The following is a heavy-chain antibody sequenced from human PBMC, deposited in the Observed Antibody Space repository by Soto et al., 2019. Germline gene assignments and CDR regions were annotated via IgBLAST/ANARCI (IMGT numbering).Heavy chain of an antibody. V-gene: IGHV1-18*04. J-gene: IGHJ6*02. Sequence: WASVKVSCKASGYSFTSYGISWVRQAPGQGLDWMGWITTYNGNKKYAQDLQGRVTMTTDTSTSTGYMALRSLRSDDTAVYYCARFSGGVYNTYFFYYGMDVWRQGTTVTVSS. CDR3: ARFSGGVYNTYFFYYGMDV. CDR1: GYSFTSYG. CDR2: ITTYNGNK. D-gene: IGHD2-15*01.